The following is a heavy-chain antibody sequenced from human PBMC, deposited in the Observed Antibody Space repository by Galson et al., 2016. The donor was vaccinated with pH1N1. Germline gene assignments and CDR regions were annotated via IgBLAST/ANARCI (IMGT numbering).Heavy chain of an antibody. V-gene: IGHV3-9*01. D-gene: IGHD3-10*01. CDR3: AKGAGRYYFGSGSFNY. Sequence: SLRLSCAASGFAFDDFAMHWVRHVPGKGLEWVSGISWNSNSIGYADSVKGRFTISRDSAKKSLFLQMYSLRVEDTALYYCAKGAGRYYFGSGSFNYWGQGTQVTVSS. CDR1: GFAFDDFA. J-gene: IGHJ4*02. CDR2: ISWNSNSI.